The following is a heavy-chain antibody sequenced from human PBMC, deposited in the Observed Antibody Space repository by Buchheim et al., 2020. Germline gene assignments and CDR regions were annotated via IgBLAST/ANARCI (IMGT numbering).Heavy chain of an antibody. CDR2: IKSKTDGGTT. V-gene: IGHV3-15*01. J-gene: IGHJ6*02. CDR1: GFTFSNAW. CDR3: TARSTVTTWFYYYGMDV. D-gene: IGHD4-17*01. Sequence: EVQLVESGGGLVKPGGSLRLSCAASGFTFSNAWMSWVRQAPGKGLEWVGRIKSKTDGGTTDYAAPVKGSFTISRDDSKNTLYLQMNSLKTEDTAVYYCTARSTVTTWFYYYGMDVWGQGTT.